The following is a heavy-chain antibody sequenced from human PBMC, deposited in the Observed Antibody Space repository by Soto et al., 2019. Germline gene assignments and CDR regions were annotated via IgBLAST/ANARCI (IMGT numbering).Heavy chain of an antibody. Sequence: SETLSLTCTVSGGSISSSSYYWGWIRQPPGKGLEWIGSIFYSGSTYYNPSLKSRVTISVDTSKNQFSLKLSSVTAADTAVYYCACIFSGGYGYGFYYYGMDVWGKGTTVTVS. CDR1: GGSISSSSYY. D-gene: IGHD5-18*01. V-gene: IGHV4-39*01. CDR2: IFYSGST. J-gene: IGHJ6*04. CDR3: ACIFSGGYGYGFYYYGMDV.